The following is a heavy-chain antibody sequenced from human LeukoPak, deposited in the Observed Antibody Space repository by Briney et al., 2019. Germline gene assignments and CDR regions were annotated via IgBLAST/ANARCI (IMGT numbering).Heavy chain of an antibody. J-gene: IGHJ4*02. Sequence: PGGSLRLSCAASGFTFSNHAMHWVRQAPGKGLEWVAVIPFDGYHIYYADPVKGRFTVSRDNSKNTLYLQMNSLRIEDTAMYYCARDLYSTVPGGFDYWGQGTLVSVSS. V-gene: IGHV3-30-3*01. CDR2: IPFDGYHI. CDR1: GFTFSNHA. D-gene: IGHD6-13*01. CDR3: ARDLYSTVPGGFDY.